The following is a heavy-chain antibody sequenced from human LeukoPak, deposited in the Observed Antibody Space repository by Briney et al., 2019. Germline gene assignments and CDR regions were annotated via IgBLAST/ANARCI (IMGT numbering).Heavy chain of an antibody. CDR3: AKSWQMATVVTPFDY. D-gene: IGHD4-23*01. CDR2: ISVSGGTT. V-gene: IGHV3-23*01. CDR1: GFTFNNYA. J-gene: IGHJ4*02. Sequence: GGSLRLSCAGSGFTFNNYAMSWVRQAPGKGLEWVSGISVSGGTTYYADSVKGRFTISRDNSKNTVSVQMNSLRAEDTAVYYCAKSWQMATVVTPFDYWGQGTLVTVSS.